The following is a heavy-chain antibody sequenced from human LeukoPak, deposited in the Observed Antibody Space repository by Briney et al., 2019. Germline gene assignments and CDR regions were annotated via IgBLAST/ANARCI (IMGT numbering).Heavy chain of an antibody. J-gene: IGHJ4*02. CDR3: ARHPKSIAAAGKGYFDY. CDR1: GGSIRSSSYY. D-gene: IGHD6-13*01. Sequence: SETLSLTCTVSGGSIRSSSYYWGWIRQPPGKGLEWFGSIYYSGSTSYNPSLKSRVTISVDTSKNQFSLKLSSVTAADTAVYYCARHPKSIAAAGKGYFDYWGQGTLVTVSS. CDR2: IYYSGST. V-gene: IGHV4-39*01.